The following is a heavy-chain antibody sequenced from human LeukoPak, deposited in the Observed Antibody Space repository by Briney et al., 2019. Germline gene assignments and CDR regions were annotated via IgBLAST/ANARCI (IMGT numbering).Heavy chain of an antibody. CDR3: AKEGITGADY. D-gene: IGHD7-27*01. CDR1: GFGFRSFA. V-gene: IGHV3-23*01. J-gene: IGHJ4*02. Sequence: PGGSLRLSCAASGFGFRSFAVSWVRQAPGKGLEWVAAISGGGPTHYADAVKGRFTISRDNSNNTLFLQMNSLRADDTAVYFCAKEGITGADYWGQGTLVTVSS. CDR2: ISGGGPT.